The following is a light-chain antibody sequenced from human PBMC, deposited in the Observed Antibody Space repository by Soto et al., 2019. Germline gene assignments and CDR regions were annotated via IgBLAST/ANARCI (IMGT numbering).Light chain of an antibody. V-gene: IGLV2-14*01. CDR3: SSYTSSYTRV. Sequence: QSALTQPASVSWSPGQSITISCTGTSSDVGGYNYVSWYQQHPGKAPKLMIYDVSNRPSGVSNRFSGSKSGNTASLTISGLQAEDEADYYCSSYTSSYTRVFGGGTKLTVL. CDR2: DVS. CDR1: SSDVGGYNY. J-gene: IGLJ2*01.